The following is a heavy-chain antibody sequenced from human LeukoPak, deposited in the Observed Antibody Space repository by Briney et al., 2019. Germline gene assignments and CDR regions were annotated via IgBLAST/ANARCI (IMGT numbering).Heavy chain of an antibody. J-gene: IGHJ4*02. Sequence: GESLQISCKGSGYSFPSYWIGWVRQMPGKGLEWMGIIFPGDSDARYSPSFQGQVTISADKSISTAYLQWSSMKASDTAMYYCTRRGYSYDFFDSWGQGTLVTVSS. CDR2: IFPGDSDA. D-gene: IGHD5-18*01. CDR3: TRRGYSYDFFDS. V-gene: IGHV5-51*01. CDR1: GYSFPSYW.